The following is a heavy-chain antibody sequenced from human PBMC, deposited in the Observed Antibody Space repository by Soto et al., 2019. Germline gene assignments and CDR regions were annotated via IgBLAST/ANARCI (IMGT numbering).Heavy chain of an antibody. D-gene: IGHD3-3*01. Sequence: PVGSLRLSCAASGFTVSSNYMSWVRQAPGKGLEWFLFIYSGGITYYADSVKGRFTISRDNSKNTLYLQLNSLRAEDTAVYYCARMGFWSGSYYYMDVWGKGTTVTVSS. CDR2: IYSGGIT. CDR3: ARMGFWSGSYYYMDV. V-gene: IGHV3-66*01. J-gene: IGHJ6*03. CDR1: GFTVSSNY.